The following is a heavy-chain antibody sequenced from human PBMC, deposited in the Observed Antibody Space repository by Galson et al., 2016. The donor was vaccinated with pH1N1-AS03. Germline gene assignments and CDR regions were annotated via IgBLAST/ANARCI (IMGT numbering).Heavy chain of an antibody. V-gene: IGHV3-48*03. CDR1: GFTFSKFE. Sequence: SLRLSCAASGFTFSKFEMNWVRQAPGKGLEWISYITGRGSPRYYADSVKGRFTISRDNAKNSLYLQMNSLRSDDTALYYCTSLTGSNYGANPSPAFDIWGRGTTVTVSS. CDR3: TSLTGSNYGANPSPAFDI. J-gene: IGHJ3*02. CDR2: ITGRGSPR. D-gene: IGHD4-23*01.